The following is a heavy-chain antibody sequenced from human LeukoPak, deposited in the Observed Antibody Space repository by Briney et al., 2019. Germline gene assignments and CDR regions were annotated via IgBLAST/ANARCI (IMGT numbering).Heavy chain of an antibody. Sequence: PSETLSLTCNVSGGSISSYYWSWIRQPPGKGLEWIGYIYYSGSTNYNPSLKSRITMSVDTSKNQFSLKLSSATAADTAVYYCARGDVLRNFDWFGSLDPWGQGTLVTVSS. J-gene: IGHJ5*02. CDR2: IYYSGST. CDR3: ARGDVLRNFDWFGSLDP. V-gene: IGHV4-59*01. CDR1: GGSISSYY. D-gene: IGHD3-9*01.